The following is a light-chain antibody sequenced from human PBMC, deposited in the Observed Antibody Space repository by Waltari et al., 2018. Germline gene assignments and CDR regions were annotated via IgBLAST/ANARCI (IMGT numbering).Light chain of an antibody. CDR1: QSISSY. CDR3: QQSYSTPKP. Sequence: DIQMTQSPSSLSASVGDRVTITCRASQSISSYLNWYQQKPGKAPKLLIYAASSLQSGVPSMFSGSGSGTDFTLTNSSLQPEDFATYYCQQSYSTPKPFGQGTKVEIK. J-gene: IGKJ1*01. V-gene: IGKV1-39*01. CDR2: AAS.